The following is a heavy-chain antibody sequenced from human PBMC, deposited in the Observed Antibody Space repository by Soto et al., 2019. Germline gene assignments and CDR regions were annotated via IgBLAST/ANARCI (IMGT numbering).Heavy chain of an antibody. J-gene: IGHJ3*02. CDR2: ISSSSSYI. D-gene: IGHD3-22*01. CDR3: ARSRITMIVVAPGAFDI. V-gene: IGHV3-21*01. Sequence: GGSLRLSCAASGFTFSSYSMNRVRQAPGKGLEWVSSISSSSSYIYYADSVKGRFTISRDNAKNSLYLQMNSLRAEDTAVYYCARSRITMIVVAPGAFDIWGQGTMVTVSS. CDR1: GFTFSSYS.